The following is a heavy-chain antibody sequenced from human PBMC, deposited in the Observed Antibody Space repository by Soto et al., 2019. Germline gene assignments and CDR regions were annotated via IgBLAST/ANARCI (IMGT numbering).Heavy chain of an antibody. CDR2: TYYSGST. J-gene: IGHJ6*02. Sequence: PSETLSLTSTVAGGSISSYDWSWIRQPPGKGLEWIGYTYYSGSTNYNPSLKSRVTISVDTSKNQFSLKLSSVTAADTAVYYCARSLRLGELSSSRGLDYYYYGMDVWGQGTTVTVSS. CDR1: GGSISSYD. D-gene: IGHD3-16*02. CDR3: ARSLRLGELSSSRGLDYYYYGMDV. V-gene: IGHV4-59*01.